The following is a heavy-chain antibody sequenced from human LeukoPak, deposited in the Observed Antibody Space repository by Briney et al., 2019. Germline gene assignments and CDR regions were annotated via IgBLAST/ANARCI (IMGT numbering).Heavy chain of an antibody. CDR2: ISWNSGSI. Sequence: PGRSLRLSCAASGFTFDDYAMHWVRQAPGKGLEWVSGISWNSGSIGYADSVKGRFTISRDNAKNSLYLQMNSLRAEDTALYYCAKAIHYYGSGSYPFDYWGQGTLVTVSS. CDR1: GFTFDDYA. D-gene: IGHD3-10*01. CDR3: AKAIHYYGSGSYPFDY. J-gene: IGHJ4*02. V-gene: IGHV3-9*01.